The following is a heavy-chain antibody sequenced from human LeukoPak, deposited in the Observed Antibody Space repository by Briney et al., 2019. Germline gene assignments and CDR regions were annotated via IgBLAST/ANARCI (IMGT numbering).Heavy chain of an antibody. J-gene: IGHJ6*02. V-gene: IGHV1-18*01. D-gene: IGHD6-19*01. CDR2: ISAYSGNT. CDR3: ARDGRSDSSGWYVHYYGMDV. CDR1: GYTFTSYG. Sequence: GASVKVSCKASGYTFTSYGISWVRQAPGQGLEWMGWISAYSGNTNYAQKLQGRVTMTTDTPTSTAYMELRSLRSDDTAVYYCARDGRSDSSGWYVHYYGMDVWGQGTTVTVSS.